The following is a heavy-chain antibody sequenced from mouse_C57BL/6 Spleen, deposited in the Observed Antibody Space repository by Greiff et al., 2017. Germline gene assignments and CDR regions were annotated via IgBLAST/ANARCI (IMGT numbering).Heavy chain of an antibody. CDR2: IYPRSGNT. CDR3: LSHYYGSSYEGY. J-gene: IGHJ2*01. V-gene: IGHV1-81*01. D-gene: IGHD1-1*01. Sequence: VKLMESGAELARPGASVKLSCKASGYTFTSYGISWVKQRTGQGLEWIGEIYPRSGNTYYNEKFKGKATLTADKSSSTAYMELRSLTSEDSAVYFCLSHYYGSSYEGYWGQGTTLTVSS. CDR1: GYTFTSYG.